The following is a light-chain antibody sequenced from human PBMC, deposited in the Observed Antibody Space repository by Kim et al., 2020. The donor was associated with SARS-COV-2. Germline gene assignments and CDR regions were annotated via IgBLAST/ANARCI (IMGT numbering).Light chain of an antibody. CDR2: STS. V-gene: IGKV1-39*01. J-gene: IGKJ1*01. CDR1: QSISTY. CDR3: QMSYDKSWA. Sequence: DIQMTQSPISLSASVGDRVTITCRASQSISTYLNWYQQKAGKVPNLLIYSTSTLQSGVPSRFSGSGSGTHFTLSISSLQPEDFATYYCQMSYDKSWAVGQGNKVDIK.